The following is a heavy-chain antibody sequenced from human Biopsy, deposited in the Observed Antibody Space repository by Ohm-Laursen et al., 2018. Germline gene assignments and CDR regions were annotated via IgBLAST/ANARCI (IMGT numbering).Heavy chain of an antibody. CDR3: ARGDYFDSNGYFWFDP. CDR2: IFNSANT. CDR1: GGSISSGGSY. J-gene: IGHJ5*02. D-gene: IGHD3-22*01. Sequence: SQTLSLTCTVSGGSISSGGSYWSWIRQRPGKGLGWIGHIFNSANTYYNPSLKNLITISGDTSKNQFSLKLNSVTAADTAVYYCARGDYFDSNGYFWFDPWGQGTLVTVSS. V-gene: IGHV4-31*01.